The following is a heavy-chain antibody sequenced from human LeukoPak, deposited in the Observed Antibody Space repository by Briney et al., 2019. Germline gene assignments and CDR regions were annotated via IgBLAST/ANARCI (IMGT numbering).Heavy chain of an antibody. V-gene: IGHV4-34*01. D-gene: IGHD3-3*01. CDR2: INLSGRT. CDR1: GGSF. CDR3: ARRRITIFGMDV. Sequence: PSETLSLPCAVSGGSFWNWIRQPPGKGLEWIGEINLSGRTNYNPSLQSRVAISVDTSKNQLSLKLSSVTAADTAVYYCARRRITIFGMDVWGQGTTVTISS. J-gene: IGHJ6*02.